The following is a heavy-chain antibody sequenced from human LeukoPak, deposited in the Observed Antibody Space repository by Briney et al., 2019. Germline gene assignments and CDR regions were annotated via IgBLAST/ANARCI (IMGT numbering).Heavy chain of an antibody. J-gene: IGHJ3*02. CDR2: IYYSGST. V-gene: IGHV4-59*01. CDR3: ARGSDGYRTAFDI. D-gene: IGHD5-24*01. Sequence: SETLSLTCTVSGGSISTYYWSWIRLPPGKGLEWIGYIYYSGSTNYNPSLKSRVTISVDTSKNQFSLRLSSVTAADTAVYYCARGSDGYRTAFDIWGQGTVVTVSS. CDR1: GGSISTYY.